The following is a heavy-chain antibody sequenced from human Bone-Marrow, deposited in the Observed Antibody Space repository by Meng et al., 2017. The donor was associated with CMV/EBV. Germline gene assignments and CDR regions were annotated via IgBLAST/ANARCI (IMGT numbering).Heavy chain of an antibody. Sequence: GSLRLSCTVSGGSISSSSYYWGWIRQPPGKGLEWIGTYFYIGSTYSNPSLRSRVTISIDASKNQFSLRLSSVTAADTAVYYCARHFIYSNYYFDYWGQGTLVTVSS. V-gene: IGHV4-39*01. J-gene: IGHJ4*02. CDR1: GGSISSSSYY. CDR2: YFYIGST. CDR3: ARHFIYSNYYFDY. D-gene: IGHD4-11*01.